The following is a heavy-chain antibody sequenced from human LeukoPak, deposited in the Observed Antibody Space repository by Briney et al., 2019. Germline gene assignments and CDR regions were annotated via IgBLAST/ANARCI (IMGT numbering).Heavy chain of an antibody. J-gene: IGHJ4*02. Sequence: GGSLRLSCAASGFTVSSNYMSWVRQAPGKGLEWVSVIYSGGSTYYADSVKGRFTISRDNSKNTLYLQMNSLRAEDTAVYYCARARRWSAAAAAGIDYWGQGTLVTVSS. D-gene: IGHD6-13*01. V-gene: IGHV3-53*01. CDR2: IYSGGST. CDR1: GFTVSSNY. CDR3: ARARRWSAAAAAGIDY.